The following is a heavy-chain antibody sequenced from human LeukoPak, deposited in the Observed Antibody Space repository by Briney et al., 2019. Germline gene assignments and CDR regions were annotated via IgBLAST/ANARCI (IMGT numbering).Heavy chain of an antibody. V-gene: IGHV4-59*01. CDR1: GGSISSYY. Sequence: PSETLSLTCTVSGGSISSYYWSWIRQPPGKGLEWIGYIYYSGSTNYNPSLKSRVTISVDTSKNQFSLKLSSVTAADTAVYYCAXXYRHYYYYMDVWGKGTTVXVSS. D-gene: IGHD4-11*01. J-gene: IGHJ6*03. CDR2: IYYSGST. CDR3: AXXYRHYYYYMDV.